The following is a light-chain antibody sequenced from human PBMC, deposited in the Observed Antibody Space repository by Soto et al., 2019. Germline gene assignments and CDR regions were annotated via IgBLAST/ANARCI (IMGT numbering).Light chain of an antibody. CDR1: QSINKY. V-gene: IGKV1-39*01. J-gene: IGKJ3*01. Sequence: DIQMTQSPSSLSASVGDRVTITCRASQSINKYINWYQQKPGKAPNLLINGASSLQSGVPSRFSGSGSGTDFTLTISNLHPEDFATYYCQQTYSTPFTFGPGTKVDIK. CDR2: GAS. CDR3: QQTYSTPFT.